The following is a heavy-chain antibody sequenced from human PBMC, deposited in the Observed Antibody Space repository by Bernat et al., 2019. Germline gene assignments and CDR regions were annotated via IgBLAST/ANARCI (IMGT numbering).Heavy chain of an antibody. V-gene: IGHV3-23*04. J-gene: IGHJ4*02. CDR2: ISGGADST. CDR3: ARESTFPNYYFDY. CDR1: GFTFSSYA. D-gene: IGHD3-16*01. Sequence: EVQLVESGGGLVQPGGSLRLSCGASGFTFSSYAMSWVRQAPGKGLEWVSCISGGADSTYYADSVKGRFTISRDNSKNTLYLQMNSLRAEDTAVYYCARESTFPNYYFDYWGQGTLVTVSS.